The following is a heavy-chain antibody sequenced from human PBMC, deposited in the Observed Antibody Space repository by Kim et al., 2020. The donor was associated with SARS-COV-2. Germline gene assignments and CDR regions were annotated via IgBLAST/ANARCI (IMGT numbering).Heavy chain of an antibody. Sequence: YSPSFQGQVTISADKSISTAYLQWSSLKASDTAMYYCARQYYGSGSYGDYWGQGTLVTVSS. J-gene: IGHJ4*02. D-gene: IGHD3-10*01. V-gene: IGHV5-51*01. CDR3: ARQYYGSGSYGDY.